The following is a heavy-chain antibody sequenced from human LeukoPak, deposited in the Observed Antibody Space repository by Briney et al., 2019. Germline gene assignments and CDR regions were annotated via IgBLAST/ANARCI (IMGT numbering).Heavy chain of an antibody. CDR1: GFTFSSYW. D-gene: IGHD4-17*01. CDR2: INSDGSST. Sequence: GGSLRLSCAASGFTFSSYWMHWVRQAPGKGPVWVSRINSDGSSTSYADSVKGRFTISRDNAKNTLYLQMNSLRAEDTAVYYCAPTRTTVFPFDYWGQGTLDTVSS. CDR3: APTRTTVFPFDY. V-gene: IGHV3-74*01. J-gene: IGHJ4*02.